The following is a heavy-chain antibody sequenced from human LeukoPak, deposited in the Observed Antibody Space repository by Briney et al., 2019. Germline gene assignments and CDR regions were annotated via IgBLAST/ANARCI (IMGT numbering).Heavy chain of an antibody. J-gene: IGHJ4*02. CDR3: ARRPGGDRYGKLKFDY. V-gene: IGHV4-4*07. Sequence: SETLSFTGTAYGCSISSNYWSWIRQPPGKGLKWIGRIYTSGSTNNNHSLKSRDSMSADTSKNPYSLRLSSVNAADTAVYYCARRPGGDRYGKLKFDYWGLGTLVTVSS. CDR2: IYTSGST. D-gene: IGHD5-18*01. CDR1: GCSISSNY.